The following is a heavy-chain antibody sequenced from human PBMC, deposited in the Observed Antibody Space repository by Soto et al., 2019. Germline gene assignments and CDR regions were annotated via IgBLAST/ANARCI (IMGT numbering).Heavy chain of an antibody. Sequence: QVQLQESGPGLVKPSQTLSLTCTVSGGSISSGGYYWSWIRQHPGKGLEWIGYIYYSGSTYYNPSLKSRVTMSVDTSENQFSLRLSSVTAADTAVYYCARKDSGYADYMDVWDKGTTVTVSS. CDR3: ARKDSGYADYMDV. CDR2: IYYSGST. CDR1: GGSISSGGYY. V-gene: IGHV4-31*03. J-gene: IGHJ6*03. D-gene: IGHD5-12*01.